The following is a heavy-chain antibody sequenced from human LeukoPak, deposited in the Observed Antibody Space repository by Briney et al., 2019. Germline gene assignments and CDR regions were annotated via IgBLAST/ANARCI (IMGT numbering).Heavy chain of an antibody. Sequence: KPGGSLRLSCAASGFSFDTYSMNWVRQAPGKGLEWVSSISSSSSYIYYADSVKGRFTISRDNAKNSLYLQMNSLRADDTAVYYCARSPGATWSFDSWGQGTLVTVSS. V-gene: IGHV3-21*01. J-gene: IGHJ4*02. CDR2: ISSSSSYI. CDR1: GFSFDTYS. D-gene: IGHD1-1*01. CDR3: ARSPGATWSFDS.